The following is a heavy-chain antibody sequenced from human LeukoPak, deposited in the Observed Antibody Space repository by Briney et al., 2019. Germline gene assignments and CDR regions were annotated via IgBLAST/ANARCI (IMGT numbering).Heavy chain of an antibody. CDR2: ITQDGSGK. CDR1: GFTFSSYW. D-gene: IGHD6-13*01. CDR3: ARKWSSSWSSFDY. Sequence: GGSLRLSCAASGFTFSSYWMSWVRQAPGKGLEWVAKITQDGSGKYYVGSVKGRFTVSRDNAQNSLYLQMNSLRAEDTAIYYCARKWSSSWSSFDYWGQGTLVTVSS. J-gene: IGHJ4*02. V-gene: IGHV3-7*05.